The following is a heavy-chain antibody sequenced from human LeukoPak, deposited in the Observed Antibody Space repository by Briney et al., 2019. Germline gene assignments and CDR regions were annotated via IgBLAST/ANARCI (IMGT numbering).Heavy chain of an antibody. D-gene: IGHD3-22*01. Sequence: SETLSLTCTVSGGSISSYYWSWIRQPPGKGLEWIGYIYYSGSTNYNPSLKSRVTISVDTSKNQFSLKLTSVTTADTAVYFCARGPYSYDSSGAFDIWGQGTMVTVSS. CDR3: ARGPYSYDSSGAFDI. CDR1: GGSISSYY. CDR2: IYYSGST. J-gene: IGHJ3*02. V-gene: IGHV4-59*01.